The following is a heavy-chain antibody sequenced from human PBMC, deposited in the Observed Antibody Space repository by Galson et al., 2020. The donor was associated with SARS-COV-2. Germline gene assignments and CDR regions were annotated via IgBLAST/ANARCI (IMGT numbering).Heavy chain of an antibody. CDR2: ISYDGSNK. CDR1: GFTFSSHG. V-gene: IGHV3-30*18. CDR3: AKGGSSWNYLDY. D-gene: IGHD6-13*01. Sequence: GGSLRLSCATSGFTFSSHGMHWVRQAPGKGLEWVAVISYDGSNKYYADSVKGRFTISRDNSKNPVSLQMNSLRGEDTAVYHCAKGGSSWNYLDYWGQGTLVTVSS. J-gene: IGHJ4*02.